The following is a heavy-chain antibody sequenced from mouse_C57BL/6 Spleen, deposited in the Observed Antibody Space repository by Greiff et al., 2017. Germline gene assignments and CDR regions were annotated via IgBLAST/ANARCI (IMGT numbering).Heavy chain of an antibody. J-gene: IGHJ4*01. CDR2: INPYNGGT. D-gene: IGHD1-1*01. V-gene: IGHV1-19*01. Sequence: EVQLQQSGPVLVKPGASVKMSCKASGYTFTDYYMNWVKQSHGKSLEWIGVINPYNGGTSYNQKFKGKATLTVDKSSSTAYMELNSLTSEDSAVKYWAREGVPGVAVNYARDYWGQGTSVTVSS. CDR1: GYTFTDYY. CDR3: AREGVPGVAVNYARDY.